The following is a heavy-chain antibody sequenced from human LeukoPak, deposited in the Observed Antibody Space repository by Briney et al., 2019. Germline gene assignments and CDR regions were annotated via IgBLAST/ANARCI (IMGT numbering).Heavy chain of an antibody. D-gene: IGHD3-22*01. Sequence: ASVKVSCKASGYTFTSYDINWVRQATGQGLEWMGWMNPNSGNTGYAQKFQGRVTMTRNTSISTAYMELSSLRSGDTAVYYCARDLFPQTYYYDSSGYYQADYWGQGTLVTVSS. CDR3: ARDLFPQTYYYDSSGYYQADY. V-gene: IGHV1-8*01. J-gene: IGHJ4*02. CDR2: MNPNSGNT. CDR1: GYTFTSYD.